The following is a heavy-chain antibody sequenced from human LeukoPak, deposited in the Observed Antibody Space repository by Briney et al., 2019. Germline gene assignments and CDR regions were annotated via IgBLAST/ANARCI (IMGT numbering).Heavy chain of an antibody. V-gene: IGHV3-23*01. Sequence: AGGSLRLSCAASGFTFSSYVMSWVRQAPGKGPEWVSTIDGSGTRTFYALSFNGRFIISRDNSMNTLYLQMDGLRAEDTAVYYCARDRGGYSTDFDWWGQGALVTVSS. CDR1: GFTFSSYV. CDR3: ARDRGGYSTDFDW. CDR2: IDGSGTRT. D-gene: IGHD5-12*01. J-gene: IGHJ4*02.